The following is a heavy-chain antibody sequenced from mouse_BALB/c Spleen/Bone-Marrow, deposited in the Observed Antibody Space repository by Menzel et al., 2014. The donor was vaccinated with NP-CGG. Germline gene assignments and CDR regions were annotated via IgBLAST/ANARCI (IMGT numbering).Heavy chain of an antibody. Sequence: LQQSGSELVRPGASVKLSCKASGYTFTTYWIHWVKQRHGQGLEWIGNIYPGSGNTNYGEKFKTKGTLTVDTSSSXAXMXXXSLTSEDSAVYYCTRWNGHYEGFAYWGQGTLVTVSA. D-gene: IGHD2-1*01. J-gene: IGHJ3*01. CDR1: GYTFTTYW. CDR3: TRWNGHYEGFAY. V-gene: IGHV1S22*01. CDR2: IYPGSGNT.